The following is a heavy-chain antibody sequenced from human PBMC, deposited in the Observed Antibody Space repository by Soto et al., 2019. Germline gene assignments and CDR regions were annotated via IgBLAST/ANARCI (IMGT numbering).Heavy chain of an antibody. CDR2: ISYDGSNK. CDR1: GFTFSSYA. CDR3: ARDLDRSRLVVVPGDY. Sequence: GSLRLSCAASGFTFSSYAMHWVRQAPGKGLEWVAVISYDGSNKYYADSVKGRFTISRDNSKNTLYLQMNSLRAEDTAVYYCARDLDRSRLVVVPGDYWGQGTLVTVSS. D-gene: IGHD3-22*01. V-gene: IGHV3-30-3*01. J-gene: IGHJ4*02.